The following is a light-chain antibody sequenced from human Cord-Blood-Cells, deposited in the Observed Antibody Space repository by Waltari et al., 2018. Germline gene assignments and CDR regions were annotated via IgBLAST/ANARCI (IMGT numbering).Light chain of an antibody. Sequence: DIVMTQSPDSLAVSLGETATITCQSSQSVLYSSNNKNYLAWYQQKPGQPPKLLIYWASTRESGVPDRFSGSGSGTDFTLTISSLQAEDVAVYYCQQYYSTPWTFGQGTKVEIK. CDR2: WAS. V-gene: IGKV4-1*01. CDR3: QQYYSTPWT. CDR1: QSVLYSSNNKNY. J-gene: IGKJ1*01.